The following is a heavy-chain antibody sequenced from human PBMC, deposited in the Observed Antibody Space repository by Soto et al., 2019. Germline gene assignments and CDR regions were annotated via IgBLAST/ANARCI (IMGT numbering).Heavy chain of an antibody. CDR1: GGSFSGYY. D-gene: IGHD2-15*01. CDR2: INHSGST. J-gene: IGHJ5*01. V-gene: IGHV4-34*01. Sequence: SETLSLTCAVYGGSFSGYYWSWIRQPPGKGLEWIGEINHSGSTNYNPSLKSRVTISVDTSKNQFSLKLSSVTAADTAVYYCARQVRYCSATTCYARWFDSWGQGTLVTVSS. CDR3: ARQVRYCSATTCYARWFDS.